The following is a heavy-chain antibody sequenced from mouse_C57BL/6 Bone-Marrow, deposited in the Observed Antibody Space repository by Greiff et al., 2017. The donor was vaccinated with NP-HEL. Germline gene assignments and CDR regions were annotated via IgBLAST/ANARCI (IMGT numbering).Heavy chain of an antibody. Sequence: VQLQPSGPELVKPGASVKISCKASGYSFTSYYIPWVKQRPGQGLEWIGWIYPGSGNTKYNEKFKGKATLTADTSSSTAYMQLSSLTSEDSAVYYCARSEGLRTMDYWGQGTSVTVSS. J-gene: IGHJ4*01. V-gene: IGHV1-66*01. CDR3: ARSEGLRTMDY. D-gene: IGHD2-4*01. CDR1: GYSFTSYY. CDR2: IYPGSGNT.